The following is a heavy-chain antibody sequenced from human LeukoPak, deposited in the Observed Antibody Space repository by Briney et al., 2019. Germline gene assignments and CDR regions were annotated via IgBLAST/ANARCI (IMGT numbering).Heavy chain of an antibody. CDR1: GFTFSHNG. V-gene: IGHV3-33*01. CDR3: ARDDDTTGRYSRFDY. D-gene: IGHD3-22*01. CDR2: MWSDGTKK. J-gene: IGHJ4*02. Sequence: PGGSLRLSCAASGFTFSHNGMHWVRQAPGKGLEWVAVMWSDGTKKYYADSVKGRLTVGRDTSKHTLYLQMSSLRAEDTAVYFCARDDDTTGRYSRFDYWGQGTLVTVSS.